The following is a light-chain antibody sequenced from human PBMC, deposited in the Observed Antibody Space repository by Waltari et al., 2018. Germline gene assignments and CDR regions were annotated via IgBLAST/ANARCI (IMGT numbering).Light chain of an antibody. Sequence: SSELTQDPAVSVALGQTVTITCQGASLRTSYASWYQQKSGQAPILVLFGKNKRPSGIPDRFAGYNAETTTSLTITGAQAEYEADYYCSSRDSSASHVLFAGGTKLTVL. CDR3: SSRDSSASHVL. CDR2: GKN. CDR1: SLRTSY. J-gene: IGLJ2*01. V-gene: IGLV3-19*01.